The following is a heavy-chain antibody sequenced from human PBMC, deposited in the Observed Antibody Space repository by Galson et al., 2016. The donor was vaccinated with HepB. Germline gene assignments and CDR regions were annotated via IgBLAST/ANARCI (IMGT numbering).Heavy chain of an antibody. D-gene: IGHD4-17*01. V-gene: IGHV3-66*02. CDR2: INSGGTT. CDR1: GLTVSNNY. CDR3: VRGVYGDHGWFDY. J-gene: IGHJ4*02. Sequence: SLRLSCAASGLTVSNNYMTWVRQAPGKGLEYVSVINSGGTTYYADSVKGRFTISRDNSQNSLFLQMNTLRAEDTAVYFCVRGVYGDHGWFDYWGQGTLVTVSS.